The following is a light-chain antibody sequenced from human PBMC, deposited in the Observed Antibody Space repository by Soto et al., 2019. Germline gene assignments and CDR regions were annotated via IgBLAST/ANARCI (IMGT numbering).Light chain of an antibody. J-gene: IGLJ1*01. CDR3: CSYAGTATV. CDR2: EGT. V-gene: IGLV2-23*03. CDR1: NSDVESYNL. Sequence: QSVLTQPASVSGSPGQSITISCTGTNSDVESYNLVSWFRQHPGEAPKLIVYEGTKRPSGVSNRCSGSKSGNPASLTISGLQAEDEAHYYCCSYAGTATVFGTGTKLTVL.